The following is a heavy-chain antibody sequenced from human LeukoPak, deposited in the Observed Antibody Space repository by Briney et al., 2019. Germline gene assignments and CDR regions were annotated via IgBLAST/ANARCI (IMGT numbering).Heavy chain of an antibody. Sequence: GGSLRLSCAASGFTFSSYAMSWVRQAPGKGLEWVSAISGSGGSTYYADSVKGRFTISRDNSKNTLYLQMNSLRAEDTAVYYCAKDPHHILTGYSLFDYWGQGTLVTVSS. CDR1: GFTFSSYA. V-gene: IGHV3-23*01. CDR2: ISGSGGST. D-gene: IGHD3-9*01. J-gene: IGHJ4*02. CDR3: AKDPHHILTGYSLFDY.